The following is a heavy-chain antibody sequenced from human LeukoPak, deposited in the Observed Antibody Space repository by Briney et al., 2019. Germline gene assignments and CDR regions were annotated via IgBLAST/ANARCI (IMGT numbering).Heavy chain of an antibody. J-gene: IGHJ3*02. V-gene: IGHV4-59*08. D-gene: IGHD3-10*01. CDR3: ARGGELLGRTAHDAFDI. Sequence: SETLSLTCTVSGGSISSYYWSWVRQPPGKGLEWIAYMYYGGSTNYNPSLKSRVTISVDTPKNQFSLKLSSVTAADTAVYFCARGGELLGRTAHDAFDIWGQGTMVTVSS. CDR1: GGSISSYY. CDR2: MYYGGST.